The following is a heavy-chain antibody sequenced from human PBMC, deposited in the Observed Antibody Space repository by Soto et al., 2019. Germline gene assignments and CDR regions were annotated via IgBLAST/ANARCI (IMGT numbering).Heavy chain of an antibody. CDR3: ARVAVTPESYYYYGMDV. J-gene: IGHJ6*02. D-gene: IGHD4-4*01. V-gene: IGHV4-59*01. Sequence: QVQLQESGPGLVKPSETLSLTCTVSGGSISSYYWSWIRQPPGKGLEWIGYIYYSGSTNYNPSLKRRVTISVDTSKHQFSLKLSSVTAADTAVYYCARVAVTPESYYYYGMDVWGHGTTVTVSS. CDR2: IYYSGST. CDR1: GGSISSYY.